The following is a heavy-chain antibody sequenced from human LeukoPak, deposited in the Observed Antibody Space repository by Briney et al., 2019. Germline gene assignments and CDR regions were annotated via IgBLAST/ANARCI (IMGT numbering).Heavy chain of an antibody. Sequence: PAGSLRLSCAAAGFTFDDYAMHWVRHAPGKGLEWVSGITWNSGTIAYADSVKGRFTISRDNAKNSLYLQMDSLRAEDTALYFCTKDRGGSYYDAFDMWGQGKRVIVSS. V-gene: IGHV3-9*01. CDR1: GFTFDDYA. CDR2: ITWNSGTI. D-gene: IGHD1-26*01. J-gene: IGHJ3*02. CDR3: TKDRGGSYYDAFDM.